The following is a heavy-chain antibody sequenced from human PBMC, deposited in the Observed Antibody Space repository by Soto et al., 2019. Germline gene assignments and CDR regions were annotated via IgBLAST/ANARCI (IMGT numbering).Heavy chain of an antibody. V-gene: IGHV4-59*08. CDR2: IYYSGST. CDR3: ARHFLGDFWSASSYGYYYYYMDV. CDR1: GGSISSYY. D-gene: IGHD3-3*01. Sequence: SETLSLTCTVSGGSISSYYWSWIRQPPGKGLEWIGYIYYSGSTNYNPSLKSRVTISVDTSKNQFSLKLSSVTAADTAVYYCARHFLGDFWSASSYGYYYYYMDVWGKGTTVTVSS. J-gene: IGHJ6*03.